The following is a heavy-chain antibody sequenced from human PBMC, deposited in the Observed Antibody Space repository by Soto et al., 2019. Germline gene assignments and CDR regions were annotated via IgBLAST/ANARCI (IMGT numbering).Heavy chain of an antibody. Sequence: PSETLSLTCTVSGGSISSDYWSWIRQSPGKGLEWIGYIYYSGNTKYNPSLESRVTISVDASKNQVSLNLKSVTAADTAFYYCAKQGGKYGIRSFDPWGQGTLVTVSS. CDR1: GGSISSDY. J-gene: IGHJ5*02. D-gene: IGHD1-1*01. V-gene: IGHV4-59*08. CDR3: AKQGGKYGIRSFDP. CDR2: IYYSGNT.